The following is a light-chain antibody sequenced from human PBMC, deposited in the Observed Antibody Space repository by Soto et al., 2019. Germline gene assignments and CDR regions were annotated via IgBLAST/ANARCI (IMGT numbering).Light chain of an antibody. CDR3: QQRSNWPRT. CDR2: GAS. V-gene: IGKV3D-20*02. CDR1: QSVSSSY. Sequence: EIVLTQSPATLSLSPGERATLSCRASQSVSSSYLAWYQQKPGQAPRLLIYGASSRATGIPARFSDSGSGTDFTLTISSLEPEDFAVYYCQQRSNWPRTFGQGTKVDIK. J-gene: IGKJ1*01.